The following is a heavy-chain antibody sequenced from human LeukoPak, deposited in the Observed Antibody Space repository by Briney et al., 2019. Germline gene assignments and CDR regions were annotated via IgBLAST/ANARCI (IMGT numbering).Heavy chain of an antibody. J-gene: IGHJ6*03. D-gene: IGHD3-16*01. CDR1: GGTFRNYA. CDR3: ARARGSMKDSAYLYYYMDV. V-gene: IGHV1-69*06. Sequence: EASVKVSCTTSGGTFRNYAISWVRQAPGQGLEWMGGIIPIFGTADYTQKFQGRVTITADTSTSTAYMEVNSLRSEDTAVYYCARARGSMKDSAYLYYYMDVWGKGTTVTVSS. CDR2: IIPIFGTA.